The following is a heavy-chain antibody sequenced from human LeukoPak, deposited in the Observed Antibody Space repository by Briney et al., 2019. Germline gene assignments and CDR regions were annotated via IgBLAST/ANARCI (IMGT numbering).Heavy chain of an antibody. J-gene: IGHJ4*02. Sequence: PSETLSLTCTVSGGSISSSSYYWGWIRQSPGKGLEWIGSMHYSGSTWYNPSLKSRVTISGDTSKNQVSLKVRSVTAADTAVYYCARQFDYGDYWGTFDYWGQGTLVTVSS. D-gene: IGHD4-17*01. CDR1: GGSISSSSYY. CDR3: ARQFDYGDYWGTFDY. V-gene: IGHV4-39*01. CDR2: MHYSGST.